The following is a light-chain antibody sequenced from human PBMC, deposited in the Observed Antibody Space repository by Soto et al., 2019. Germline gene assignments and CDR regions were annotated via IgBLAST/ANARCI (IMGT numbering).Light chain of an antibody. Sequence: DIQMTQSPFSMSASVGDRVTITCRAGQSIFSSLNWYQHKPGKAPKLLIYAASTLQSGVPSRFRGSGYGTDFSLPISSLTPEDFATYYCQQSYNSPPITFGQGTRLEMK. CDR2: AAS. CDR3: QQSYNSPPIT. V-gene: IGKV1-39*01. J-gene: IGKJ5*01. CDR1: QSIFSS.